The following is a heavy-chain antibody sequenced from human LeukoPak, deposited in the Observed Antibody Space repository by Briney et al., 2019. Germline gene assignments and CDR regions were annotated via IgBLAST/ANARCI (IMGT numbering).Heavy chain of an antibody. V-gene: IGHV3-30*03. Sequence: GGSLRLSCAASGFSFSSYGMHWVRQGPGKGLEWVAVISYDGSNKYYADSVKGRFTISRDNSKNTLYLQMNSLRAEDTAVYYCASPGSIAVAYGMDVWGQGTTVTVSS. CDR1: GFSFSSYG. CDR2: ISYDGSNK. J-gene: IGHJ6*02. D-gene: IGHD6-19*01. CDR3: ASPGSIAVAYGMDV.